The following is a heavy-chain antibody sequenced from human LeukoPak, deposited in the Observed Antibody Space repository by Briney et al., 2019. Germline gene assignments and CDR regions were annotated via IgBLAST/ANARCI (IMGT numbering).Heavy chain of an antibody. CDR2: IYNSGGT. CDR3: ARVSRGDSVAGDY. CDR1: GFTVSSKY. Sequence: GGSLRLSCAASGFTVSSKYMSWVRQAPGKGLEWLSVIYNSGGTYYADSVKGRFTISRDNSKNTLYLQMNSLRAEDTAVYYCARVSRGDSVAGDYWGQGTLVTVSS. V-gene: IGHV3-66*01. D-gene: IGHD6-19*01. J-gene: IGHJ4*02.